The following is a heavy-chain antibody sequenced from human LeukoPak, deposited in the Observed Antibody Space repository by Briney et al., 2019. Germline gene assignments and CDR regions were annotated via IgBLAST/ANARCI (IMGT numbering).Heavy chain of an antibody. D-gene: IGHD3-22*01. CDR3: ARAGDSSGYEYYFDY. CDR2: IYSSGST. V-gene: IGHV4-4*07. CDR1: GGAISSYY. J-gene: IGHJ4*02. Sequence: PSQTLSLTCNVSGGAISSYYWSWIPQPAGKGLECIGRIYSSGSTNYNPSLKSRVTMSVDMSTTQFSLKLKSVTAADTAVYYCARAGDSSGYEYYFDYWGQGTLVTVSS.